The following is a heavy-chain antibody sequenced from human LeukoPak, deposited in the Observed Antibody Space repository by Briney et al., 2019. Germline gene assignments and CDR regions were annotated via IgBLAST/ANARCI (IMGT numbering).Heavy chain of an antibody. CDR3: ARARPGEYYDSSGHFDY. D-gene: IGHD3-22*01. Sequence: SETLSLTCTVSGDSISIYYWSWIRQPPGKGLEWIGYIYHSGSTYYNPSLKSRVTISVDRSKNQFSLKLSSVTAADTAVYYCARARPGEYYDSSGHFDYWGQETLVTVSS. CDR1: GDSISIYY. V-gene: IGHV4-59*12. CDR2: IYHSGST. J-gene: IGHJ4*02.